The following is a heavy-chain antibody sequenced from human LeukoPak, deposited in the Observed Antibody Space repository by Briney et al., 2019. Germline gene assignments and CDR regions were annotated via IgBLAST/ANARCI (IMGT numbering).Heavy chain of an antibody. Sequence: PGGSLRLSCAASGFTFSSYSMNWVRQAPGKGLEGVSSISSSSSYIYYADSVKGRFTISRDNAKTSLYLQMNSLRAEDTAVYYCARENSFWSGPLNYYYMDVWGKGATVTVSS. D-gene: IGHD3-3*01. CDR3: ARENSFWSGPLNYYYMDV. V-gene: IGHV3-21*01. J-gene: IGHJ6*03. CDR1: GFTFSSYS. CDR2: ISSSSSYI.